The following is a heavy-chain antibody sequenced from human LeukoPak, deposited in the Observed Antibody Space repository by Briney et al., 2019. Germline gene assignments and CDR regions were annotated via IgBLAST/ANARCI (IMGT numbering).Heavy chain of an antibody. CDR3: ARGDGSYSWYFDL. J-gene: IGHJ2*01. CDR1: GGSISSGDYY. D-gene: IGHD1-26*01. CDR2: IYYSGNT. V-gene: IGHV4-30-4*02. Sequence: SETLSLTCTVSGGSISSGDYYWSWIRQPPGKGLGWIGYIYYSGNTNYNPSLKSRVTISVDTSKNQFSLKLNSVTAADTAVYFCARGDGSYSWYFDLWGRGTLVTVSS.